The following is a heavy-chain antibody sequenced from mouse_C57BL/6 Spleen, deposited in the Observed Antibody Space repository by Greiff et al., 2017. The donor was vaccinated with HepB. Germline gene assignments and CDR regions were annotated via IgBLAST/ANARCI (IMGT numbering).Heavy chain of an antibody. CDR1: GFNIKDYY. Sequence: VQLQQSGAELVKPGASVRLSCTASGFNIKDYYMHWVKQRTEQGLEWIGRIDPEDGETKYAPKFQGKATITADTSSNTADLQLSSLTSEDTAVYYCARHDGYYVQFDYWGQGTTLTVSS. V-gene: IGHV14-2*01. CDR2: IDPEDGET. D-gene: IGHD2-3*01. CDR3: ARHDGYYVQFDY. J-gene: IGHJ2*01.